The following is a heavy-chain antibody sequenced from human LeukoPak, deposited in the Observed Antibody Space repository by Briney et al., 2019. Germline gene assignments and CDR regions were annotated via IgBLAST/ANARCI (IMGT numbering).Heavy chain of an antibody. D-gene: IGHD3-22*01. CDR1: GFTFSSYG. CDR2: IWYGGSNK. Sequence: PGRSLRLSCAASGFTFSSYGMHWVRQAPGKGLEWVAVIWYGGSNKYYADSVKGRFTISRDNSKNTLYLQMNSLRAEDTAVYYCTTHHAYYPRPVWGQGTLVTVSS. V-gene: IGHV3-33*08. J-gene: IGHJ4*02. CDR3: TTHHAYYPRPV.